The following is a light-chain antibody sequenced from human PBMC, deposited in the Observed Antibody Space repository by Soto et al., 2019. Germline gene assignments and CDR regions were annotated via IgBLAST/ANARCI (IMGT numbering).Light chain of an antibody. J-gene: IGKJ4*01. CDR1: QSVLYSSNNRNY. CDR3: QQYYSTPFA. CDR2: WAS. Sequence: DIVMTQYQYSLAVSLGERATISCNSSQSVLYSSNNRNYLAWYQQKPRQPPNLLIYWASTQECGVPDRFSGSASGTDLTLTLSSLQAEDVAVYYCQQYYSTPFAFGGATKVDIK. V-gene: IGKV4-1*01.